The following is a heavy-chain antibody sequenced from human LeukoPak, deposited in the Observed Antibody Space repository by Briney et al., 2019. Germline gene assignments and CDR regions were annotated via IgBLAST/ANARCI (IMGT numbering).Heavy chain of an antibody. D-gene: IGHD6-13*01. CDR3: ARYSSSWFDY. J-gene: IGHJ4*02. CDR2: ISAYNGNT. V-gene: IGHV1-18*01. CDR1: GYTFTSYG. Sequence: ASVKVSCKASGYTFTSYGISWVRQAHGQGLEWKGWISAYNGNTNYAQKLQGRVTVTTDTSTSTAYMELRSLRSDDTAVYYWARYSSSWFDYWGQGTLVTVAS.